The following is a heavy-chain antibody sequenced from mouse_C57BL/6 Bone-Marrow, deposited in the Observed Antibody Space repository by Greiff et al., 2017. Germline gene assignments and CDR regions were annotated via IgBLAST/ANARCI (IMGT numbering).Heavy chain of an antibody. CDR1: GYTFTGYG. J-gene: IGHJ4*01. CDR2: ILPGSGST. Sequence: QVQLKQSGAELMKPGASVKLSCKATGYTFTGYGIEWVKQRPGHGLEWIGEILPGSGSTNYNEKLKGKATFTADTASNTAYMQLSSLTTEYSVIYYCARSIPLYYYGSSYAMDSWGHGTSVTVSS. CDR3: ARSIPLYYYGSSYAMDS. D-gene: IGHD1-1*01. V-gene: IGHV1-9*01.